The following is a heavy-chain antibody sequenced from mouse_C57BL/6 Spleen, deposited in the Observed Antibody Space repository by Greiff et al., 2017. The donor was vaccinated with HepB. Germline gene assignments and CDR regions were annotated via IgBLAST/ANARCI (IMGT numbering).Heavy chain of an antibody. CDR3: ARRGRHHDYSYAMDY. CDR1: GYTFTSYW. Sequence: QVQLQQPGAELVRPGSSVKLSCKASGYTFTSYWMHWVKQRPIQGLEWIGNIDPSDSETHYNQKFKDKATLTVDKSSSTAYMQLSSLTSEDSAVYYCARRGRHHDYSYAMDYWGQGTSVTVSS. J-gene: IGHJ4*01. D-gene: IGHD2-4*01. V-gene: IGHV1-52*01. CDR2: IDPSDSET.